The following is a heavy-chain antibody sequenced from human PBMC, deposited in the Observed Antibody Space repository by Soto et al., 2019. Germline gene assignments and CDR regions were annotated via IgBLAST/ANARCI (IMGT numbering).Heavy chain of an antibody. CDR1: GGTFSSYT. D-gene: IGHD3-10*01. CDR3: ARDGYGSGSYYNVYAFDI. J-gene: IGHJ3*02. V-gene: IGHV1-69*04. CDR2: IIPILGIA. Sequence: ASVKVSCKASGGTFSSYTISWVRQAPGQGLEWMGRIIPILGIANYAQKFQGRVTITADKSTSTAYMELSSLRSEDTAVYYCARDGYGSGSYYNVYAFDIWGQGTMVTVSS.